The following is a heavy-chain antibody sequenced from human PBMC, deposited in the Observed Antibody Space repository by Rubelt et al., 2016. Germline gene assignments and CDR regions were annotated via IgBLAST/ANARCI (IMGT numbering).Heavy chain of an antibody. V-gene: IGHV4-34*02. D-gene: IGHD4-17*01. J-gene: IGHJ4*02. CDR2: INDSGST. CDR1: GGSFSGYY. Sequence: QVQLQQWGAGLLKPSETLSLTCAVYGGSFSGYYWSWIRQSPGKGLEWIGEINDSGSTNYNPSLKSRVTISVYTSKNQFSLKMSSVTAADTAVYYCARGRDYGDFPPLGYWGQGTLVTVSS. CDR3: ARGRDYGDFPPLGY.